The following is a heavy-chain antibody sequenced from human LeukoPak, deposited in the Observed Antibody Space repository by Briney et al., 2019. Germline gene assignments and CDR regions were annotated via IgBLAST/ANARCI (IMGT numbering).Heavy chain of an antibody. CDR2: IIPIFGTA. Sequence: SVKVSCKASGGTFSSYAISWVRQAPGQGLEWMGGIIPIFGTANYAQKFQGRVTITTDESTSTAYMELSSLRSDDTAVYYCARALYSSRRSMTNWFDPWGQGTLVTVSS. J-gene: IGHJ5*02. D-gene: IGHD6-13*01. V-gene: IGHV1-69*05. CDR3: ARALYSSRRSMTNWFDP. CDR1: GGTFSSYA.